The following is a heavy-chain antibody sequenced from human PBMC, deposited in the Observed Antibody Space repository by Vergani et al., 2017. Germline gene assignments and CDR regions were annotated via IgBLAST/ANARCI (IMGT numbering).Heavy chain of an antibody. Sequence: QVQLQQWGAGLLKPSETLSLTCAVSGGSISSYYWSWIRQPAGKGLEWIGRIYTSGSTNYNPSLKSRVTMSVDTSKNQFSLKLSSVTAADTAVYYCARGVRNYDFWSGSNWFDPWGQGTLVTVSS. CDR1: GGSISSYY. CDR3: ARGVRNYDFWSGSNWFDP. D-gene: IGHD3-3*01. J-gene: IGHJ5*02. V-gene: IGHV4-59*10. CDR2: IYTSGST.